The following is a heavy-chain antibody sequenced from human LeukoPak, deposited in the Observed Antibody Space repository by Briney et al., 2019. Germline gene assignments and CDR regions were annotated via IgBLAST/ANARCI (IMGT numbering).Heavy chain of an antibody. CDR3: ARGIRVVVVAAPVYYYYYYMDV. J-gene: IGHJ6*03. Sequence: SVKVSCKASGGTFSSYAISWVRQAPGQGLEWMGGIIPIFGTANYAQKFQGRVTITTDESTSTAYMELSSLRSEDTAVYYCARGIRVVVVAAPVYYYYYYMDVWGKGTTVTVSS. CDR2: IIPIFGTA. CDR1: GGTFSSYA. V-gene: IGHV1-69*05. D-gene: IGHD2-15*01.